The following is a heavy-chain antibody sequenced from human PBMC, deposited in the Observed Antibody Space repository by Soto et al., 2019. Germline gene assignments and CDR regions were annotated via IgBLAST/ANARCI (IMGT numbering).Heavy chain of an antibody. CDR2: IYYSGST. Sequence: SLTCTVSGGSISSSSYYWGWIRQPPGKGLEWIGSIYYSGSTYYNPSHKSRVTISVDTSKNQFSLKLSSVTAADTAVYYCARRGYYDFWSGYYTLSYFDYWGQGTLVTVSS. D-gene: IGHD3-3*01. J-gene: IGHJ4*02. V-gene: IGHV4-39*01. CDR1: GGSISSSSYY. CDR3: ARRGYYDFWSGYYTLSYFDY.